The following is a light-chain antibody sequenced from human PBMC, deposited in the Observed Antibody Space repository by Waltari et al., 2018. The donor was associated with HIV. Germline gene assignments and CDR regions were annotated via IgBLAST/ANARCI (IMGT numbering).Light chain of an antibody. CDR2: GTS. CDR3: QQYDNAPYT. V-gene: IGKV3-20*01. CDR1: PRDRPNY. J-gene: IGKJ2*01. Sequence: CRARPRDRPNYVAWYQQKPGHAPRLLISGTSSSATGVPDRFSGIGSGTEYILTINRLDPEDFAMYYCQQYDNAPYTFGQGTRLEIK.